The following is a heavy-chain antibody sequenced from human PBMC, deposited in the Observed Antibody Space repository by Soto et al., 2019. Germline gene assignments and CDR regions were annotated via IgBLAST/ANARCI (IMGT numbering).Heavy chain of an antibody. CDR3: ASSAGGIDDSSGNY. CDR1: GYTFTSYG. V-gene: IGHV1-18*01. CDR2: ISAYNGNT. J-gene: IGHJ4*02. D-gene: IGHD3-22*01. Sequence: ASVKVSCKASGYTFTSYGISWVRQAPGQGLEWMGWISAYNGNTSYAQKLQGRVTVTTDTSTSTAYMELRSLRSDDTAVYYCASSAGGIDDSSGNYWGQGTLVTVSS.